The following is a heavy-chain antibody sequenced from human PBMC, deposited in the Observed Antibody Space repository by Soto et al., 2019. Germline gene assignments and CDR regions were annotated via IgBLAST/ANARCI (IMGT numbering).Heavy chain of an antibody. V-gene: IGHV3-73*01. D-gene: IGHD5-12*01. CDR3: TRLTDGYNS. Sequence: GGSLILSCAASGFTFSGSAMHWVRQASGKGLEWVGRIRSKANSYATAYAASVKGRFTISRDDSKNTAYLQMNSLKTEDTAVYYCTRLTDGYNSWGQGTLVTVSS. J-gene: IGHJ5*02. CDR1: GFTFSGSA. CDR2: IRSKANSYAT.